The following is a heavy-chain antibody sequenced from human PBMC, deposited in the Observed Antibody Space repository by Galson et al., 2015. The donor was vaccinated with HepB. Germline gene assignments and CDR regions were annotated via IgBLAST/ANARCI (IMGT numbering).Heavy chain of an antibody. CDR1: GFTFSSYA. CDR2: ISYDGSNK. CDR3: AKDRWTRRIALGGTDY. Sequence: SLRLSCAASGFTFSSYAMHWVRQAPGKGLEWVAVISYDGSNKYYADSVKGRFTISRDNSKNALYLQTNSLRAEDTAVYYCAKDRWTRRIALGGTDYWGRGTLVTVSS. J-gene: IGHJ4*02. V-gene: IGHV3-30*04. D-gene: IGHD6-19*01.